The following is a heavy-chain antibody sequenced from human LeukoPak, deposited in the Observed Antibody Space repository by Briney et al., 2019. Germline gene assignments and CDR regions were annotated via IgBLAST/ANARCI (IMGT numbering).Heavy chain of an antibody. CDR2: IIPIFGTA. J-gene: IGHJ4*02. CDR1: GGTFSSYA. D-gene: IGHD6-19*01. Sequence: SVKVSCKASGGTFSSYAISWVRQAPGQGLEWMGGIIPIFGTASYAQKFQGRVTITADKSTSTAYMELSSLRSEDTAVYYCAGSSGWYPTYYFDYWGQGTLVTVSS. CDR3: AGSSGWYPTYYFDY. V-gene: IGHV1-69*06.